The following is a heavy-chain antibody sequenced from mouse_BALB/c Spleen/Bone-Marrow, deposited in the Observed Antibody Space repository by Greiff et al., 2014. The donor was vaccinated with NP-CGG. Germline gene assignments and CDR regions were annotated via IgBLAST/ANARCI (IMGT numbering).Heavy chain of an antibody. Sequence: EVQGVESGGGVVQPGGSRKLSCAASGFTFSSFGMHWVRQAPEKGLEWVAYISSGSSTIYYADTVMGRFTISRDNPKNTLFLQMTSLRSEDTAMYYCARSGSSSGYFDYWGQGTTLTVSS. CDR3: ARSGSSSGYFDY. D-gene: IGHD1-1*01. CDR1: GFTFSSFG. CDR2: ISSGSSTI. V-gene: IGHV5-17*02. J-gene: IGHJ2*01.